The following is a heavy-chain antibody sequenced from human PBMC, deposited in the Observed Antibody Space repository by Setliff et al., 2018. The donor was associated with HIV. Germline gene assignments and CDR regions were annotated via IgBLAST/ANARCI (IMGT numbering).Heavy chain of an antibody. CDR2: INPDSGST. J-gene: IGHJ5*02. CDR1: GGTFSSYA. D-gene: IGHD6-13*01. V-gene: IGHV1-2*04. Sequence: ASVKVSCKASGGTFSSYAISWVRQAPGQGLEWMGWINPDSGSTNYAQKFQGWVTMTRDTSITTAYMELSRLTSDDTAVYYCARQGAAADGFDPWGQGTLVTVSS. CDR3: ARQGAAADGFDP.